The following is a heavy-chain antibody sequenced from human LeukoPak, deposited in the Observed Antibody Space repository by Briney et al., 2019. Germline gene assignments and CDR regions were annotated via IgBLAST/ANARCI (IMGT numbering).Heavy chain of an antibody. CDR3: ARGYCSSYRIDY. CDR2: INTDGSST. CDR1: GFTFSSYW. V-gene: IGHV3-74*01. D-gene: IGHD6-6*01. Sequence: GGSLRLSCAASGFTFSSYWMHWVRQAPGKGLVWVSRINTDGSSTTYADSVKGRFTISRDNAKNTLYLQMNSLSGEDTAVYYCARGYCSSYRIDYWGQGTLVTVSS. J-gene: IGHJ4*02.